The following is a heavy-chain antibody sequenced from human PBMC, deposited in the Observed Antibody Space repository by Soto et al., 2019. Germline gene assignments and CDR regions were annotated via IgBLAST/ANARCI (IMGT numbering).Heavy chain of an antibody. J-gene: IGHJ4*02. CDR3: ARERGYSYGFDDY. V-gene: IGHV1-2*02. Sequence: CASVKVSCKASGYTFTGYYMHWVRQAPGQGLEWMGWINPNSGDTNYAQKFQGRVTMTTDTSTSTAYMELRSLRSDDTAVYYCARERGYSYGFDDYWCQGTLVTVSS. D-gene: IGHD5-18*01. CDR1: GYTFTGYY. CDR2: INPNSGDT.